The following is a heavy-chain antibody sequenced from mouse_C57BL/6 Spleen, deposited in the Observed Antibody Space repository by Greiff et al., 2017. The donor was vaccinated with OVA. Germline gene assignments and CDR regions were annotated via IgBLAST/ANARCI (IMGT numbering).Heavy chain of an antibody. CDR2: IDPETGGT. V-gene: IGHV1-15*01. CDR1: GYTFTDYE. Sequence: QVQLQQSGAELVRPGASLTLSCKASGYTFTDYEMHWVKQTPVHGLEWIGAIDPETGGTAYNQKFKGKAILTADKSSSTAYMELRNLTAEDSAVYYCTRNYWGQGTTLTVSS. J-gene: IGHJ2*01. CDR3: TRNY.